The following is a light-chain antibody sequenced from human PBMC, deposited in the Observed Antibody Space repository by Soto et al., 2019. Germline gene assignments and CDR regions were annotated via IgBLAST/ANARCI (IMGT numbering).Light chain of an antibody. V-gene: IGLV1-47*01. CDR3: AVWDDSLKGWV. CDR1: SSNIGSHY. J-gene: IGLJ3*02. CDR2: RNG. Sequence: QSVLTQPPSASGTPGQSLTISCSGSSSNIGSHYVYWYQHLPGTAPKFLMYRNGQRPSGVPDRFSGSKSGTSASLAISGLRSEDEADYYCAVWDDSLKGWVFGGGTKLTVL.